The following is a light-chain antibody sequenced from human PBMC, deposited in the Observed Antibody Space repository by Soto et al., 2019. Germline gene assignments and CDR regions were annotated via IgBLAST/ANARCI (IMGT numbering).Light chain of an antibody. CDR2: AAS. J-gene: IGKJ1*01. Sequence: DIQMTQSPSSLSASAGDRVTITCRASQSISSYLNCYQQKPGKHPKLLIYAASSLQSGVPSRVSGSGSGTDFTLTIIRLQPEDFATYYCQQSYSTRWTFGQGTKVEIK. V-gene: IGKV1-39*01. CDR3: QQSYSTRWT. CDR1: QSISSY.